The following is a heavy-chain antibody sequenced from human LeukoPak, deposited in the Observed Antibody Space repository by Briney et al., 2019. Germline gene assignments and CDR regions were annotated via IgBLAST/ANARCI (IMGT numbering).Heavy chain of an antibody. D-gene: IGHD5-18*01. CDR2: IKTDSGAI. V-gene: IGHV1-2*02. CDR1: GYTFTGHY. J-gene: IGHJ4*02. CDR3: ARPEYRYGYILDY. Sequence: AASVKVSCTASGYTFTGHYIHWVRQAPGQGLEWMGWIKTDSGAINYAQKFQSSITMTRDTSISTAHMELNRLTSDDTAVYYCARPEYRYGYILDYWGQGTLVTVSS.